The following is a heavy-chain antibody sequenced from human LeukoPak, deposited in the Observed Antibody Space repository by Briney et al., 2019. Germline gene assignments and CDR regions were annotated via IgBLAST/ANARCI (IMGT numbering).Heavy chain of an antibody. CDR2: ISSSGSTI. CDR1: GFTFSDYY. J-gene: IGHJ4*02. CDR3: ARDDYDFWSGYYDY. V-gene: IGHV3-11*01. D-gene: IGHD3-3*01. Sequence: GGSLRLSCAASGFTFSDYYMSWIRQAPGKGLEWVSYISSSGSTIYYADSVKGRFTISRDNAKNSLYLLMNSLRAGDTAVYYCARDDYDFWSGYYDYWGQGTLVTVSS.